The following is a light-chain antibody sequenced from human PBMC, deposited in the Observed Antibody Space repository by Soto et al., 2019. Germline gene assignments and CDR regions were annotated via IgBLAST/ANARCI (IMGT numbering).Light chain of an antibody. Sequence: ALGGTQCKSPLSPSPGERDAITWRASQGISSYLAWYQQKPGKAPKLLIYAASNLQSGVPHRFSGSGSGTEFTLTISFLLPADFATYYCHQYNSYSPRTFGEGTKVDI. CDR1: QGISSY. J-gene: IGKJ4*01. CDR2: AAS. CDR3: HQYNSYSPRT. V-gene: IGKV1-8*01.